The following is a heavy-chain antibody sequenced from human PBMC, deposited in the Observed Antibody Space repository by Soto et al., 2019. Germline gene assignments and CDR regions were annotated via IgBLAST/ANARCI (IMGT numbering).Heavy chain of an antibody. CDR1: GFTFSSYS. CDR3: ARERIAARSYDY. D-gene: IGHD6-6*01. CDR2: ISSSSSYI. J-gene: IGHJ4*02. Sequence: PGGSLRLSCAASGFTFSSYSMNWVRQAPGKGLEWVSSISSSSSYIYYADSVKGRFTISRDNAKNSLYLQMNSLRAEDTAVYYCARERIAARSYDYWGQGTLVTVSS. V-gene: IGHV3-21*01.